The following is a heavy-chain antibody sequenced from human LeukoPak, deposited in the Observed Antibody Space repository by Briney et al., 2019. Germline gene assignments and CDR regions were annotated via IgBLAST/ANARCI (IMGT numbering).Heavy chain of an antibody. CDR2: IIPILGIA. J-gene: IGHJ4*02. CDR3: ARGGVIVNLYYFDY. D-gene: IGHD3-10*01. CDR1: GGTFSSYT. V-gene: IGHV1-69*02. Sequence: SVKVSCKASGGTFSSYTISWVRQAPGQGLEWMGRIIPILGIANYAQKFQGRVTITADKSTNTAYMELSSLRSEDTAVYYCARGGVIVNLYYFDYWGQGTLVTVSS.